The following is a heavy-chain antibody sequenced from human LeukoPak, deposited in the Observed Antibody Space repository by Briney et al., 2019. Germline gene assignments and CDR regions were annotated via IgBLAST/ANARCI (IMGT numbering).Heavy chain of an antibody. CDR3: GRCRGYSYVIDFDY. J-gene: IGHJ4*02. CDR2: ISAYNRNT. V-gene: IGHV1-18*01. Sequence: GSSVTVSCKSSGYTFTSYGISWVRQAPGQGREWMGWISAYNRNTNYEQTLQGRVTMTTDTSTSTAYMELRSLRSDDTAVYYCGRCRGYSYVIDFDYWGQGTLVTVSS. D-gene: IGHD5-18*01. CDR1: GYTFTSYG.